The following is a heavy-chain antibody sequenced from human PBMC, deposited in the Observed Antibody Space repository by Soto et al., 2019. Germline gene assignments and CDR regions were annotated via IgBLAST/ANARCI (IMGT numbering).Heavy chain of an antibody. CDR2: IKQDGSEK. CDR3: ARELYYDFWSGPARYFDY. D-gene: IGHD3-3*01. CDR1: GFTFSSYW. Sequence: GSLRLSCAASGFTFSSYWMSWVRQAPGKGLEWVANIKQDGSEKYYVDSVKGRFTISRDNAKNSLYLQMNSLRAEDTAVYYCARELYYDFWSGPARYFDYWGQGTLVTVSS. J-gene: IGHJ4*02. V-gene: IGHV3-7*03.